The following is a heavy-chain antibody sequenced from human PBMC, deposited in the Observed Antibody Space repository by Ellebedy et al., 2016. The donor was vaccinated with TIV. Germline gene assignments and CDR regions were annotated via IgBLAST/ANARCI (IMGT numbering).Heavy chain of an antibody. V-gene: IGHV3-7*03. Sequence: GGSLRLSXAASGFTFSDFWMNWVRQAPGKGLEWVANIKQDGSEKYYVDSVMGRFTISRDNAKNSLFLQMNSLRPEDTAVYYCARVPNDDYDFWGVDVWGQGTTVTVSS. J-gene: IGHJ6*02. CDR3: ARVPNDDYDFWGVDV. CDR1: GFTFSDFW. D-gene: IGHD3-3*01. CDR2: IKQDGSEK.